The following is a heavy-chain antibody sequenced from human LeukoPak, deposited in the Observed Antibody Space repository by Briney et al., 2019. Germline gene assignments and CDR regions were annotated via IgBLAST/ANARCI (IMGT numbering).Heavy chain of an antibody. D-gene: IGHD7-27*01. CDR1: GDSITSTIYY. J-gene: IGHJ4*02. Sequence: SETLSLTCTVSGDSITSTIYYWGWIRQPPGKGLEWIGSFFYSGSTYYNPYLKSRATISVDTSKNQFSLRLSSVTAADTAVYYCARVERTYWGPGPGDYFDSWGQGTMVTVSS. V-gene: IGHV4-39*07. CDR2: FFYSGST. CDR3: ARVERTYWGPGPGDYFDS.